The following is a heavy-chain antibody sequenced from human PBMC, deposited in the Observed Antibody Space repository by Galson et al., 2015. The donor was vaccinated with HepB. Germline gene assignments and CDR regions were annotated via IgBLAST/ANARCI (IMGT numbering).Heavy chain of an antibody. Sequence: LRLSCAASGFTFSSYAMHWVRQAPGKGLEWVAVISYDGSKKYYADSVKGRFTISRDNSKNTLYLQMNSLRPEDTAVYYCATRVVTAHLPDYWGQGTLVIVSS. CDR2: ISYDGSKK. V-gene: IGHV3-30-3*01. J-gene: IGHJ4*02. CDR1: GFTFSSYA. D-gene: IGHD2-21*02. CDR3: ATRVVTAHLPDY.